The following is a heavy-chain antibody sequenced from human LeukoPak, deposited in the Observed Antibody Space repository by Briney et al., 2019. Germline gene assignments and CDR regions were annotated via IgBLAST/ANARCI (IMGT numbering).Heavy chain of an antibody. CDR2: IIPIFGTA. D-gene: IGHD6-6*01. CDR1: GGTFSSYA. Sequence: ASVKVSCKASGGTFSSYAISWVRQAPGQGLEWMGGIIPIFGTANYAQKFQGRVTITADESTSTAYMELSSLRSEDTAVYYCARVSYGSSSAAVRITYYYYGMDVWGQGTTVTVSS. J-gene: IGHJ6*02. CDR3: ARVSYGSSSAAVRITYYYYGMDV. V-gene: IGHV1-69*13.